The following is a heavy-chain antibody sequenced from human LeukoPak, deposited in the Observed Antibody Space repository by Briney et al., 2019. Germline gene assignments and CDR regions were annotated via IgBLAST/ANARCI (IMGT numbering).Heavy chain of an antibody. V-gene: IGHV4-39*01. Sequence: QASETLSLTCSVSGDPIKNSNYYWGWIRQSPGKGLEWIGSIFNTGSTYYNPSLKSRVTISVDTSKNQFSLKLNSVTAADTAVYYCARPPSGFWSGSAFYYMNVWGKGTTVTVSS. D-gene: IGHD3-3*01. J-gene: IGHJ6*03. CDR2: IFNTGST. CDR3: ARPPSGFWSGSAFYYMNV. CDR1: GDPIKNSNYY.